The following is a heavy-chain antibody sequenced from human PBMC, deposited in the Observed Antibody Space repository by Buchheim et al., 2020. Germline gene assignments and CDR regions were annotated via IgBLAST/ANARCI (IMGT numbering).Heavy chain of an antibody. CDR3: ARAGRAGRAYYYYGMDV. Sequence: EVQLVESGGGLVQPGGSLRLSCAASGFTFSSYWMHWVRQAPGKGLVWVSRINSDGSSTSYADSVKGRFTIPRDNAKNRLYLQMNSLRAEDTAVYYCARAGRAGRAYYYYGMDVWGQGTT. J-gene: IGHJ6*02. CDR2: INSDGSST. D-gene: IGHD3-10*01. V-gene: IGHV3-74*01. CDR1: GFTFSSYW.